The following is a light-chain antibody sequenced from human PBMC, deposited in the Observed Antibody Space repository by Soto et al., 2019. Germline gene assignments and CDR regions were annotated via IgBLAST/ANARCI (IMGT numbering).Light chain of an antibody. CDR3: QQYNFWPPLT. CDR1: QSVNSN. J-gene: IGKJ4*01. V-gene: IGKV3-15*01. Sequence: EIVMTQSPATLSVSPGERATLSCRARQSVNSNLAWYRQKPDQAPRLLISDASTRATGVPARFSGSGSGTEFTLTISSLQSEDSGIYYCQQYNFWPPLTFGGGTKVEIK. CDR2: DAS.